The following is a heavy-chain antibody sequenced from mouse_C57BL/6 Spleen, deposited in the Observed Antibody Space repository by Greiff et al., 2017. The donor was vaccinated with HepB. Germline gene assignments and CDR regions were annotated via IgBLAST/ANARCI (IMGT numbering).Heavy chain of an antibody. CDR1: GFTFSDYY. D-gene: IGHD3-2*02. V-gene: IGHV5-16*01. J-gene: IGHJ3*01. Sequence: EVQLVESEGGLVQPGSSMKLSCTASGFTFSDYYMAWVRQVPEKGLEWVANINYDGSSTYYLDSLKSRFIISRDNAKNILYLQMSSLKSEDTATYYCAREDSSGLFAYWGQGTLVTVSA. CDR3: AREDSSGLFAY. CDR2: INYDGSST.